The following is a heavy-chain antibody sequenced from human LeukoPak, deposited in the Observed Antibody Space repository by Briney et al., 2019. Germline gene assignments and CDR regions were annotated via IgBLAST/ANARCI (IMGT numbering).Heavy chain of an antibody. Sequence: GGSLRLSCAASGFTFNTYAMSWVRQAPGRGLEGVSAIKSDGKTHYADSVKGRVTISRDNSKTTLSLQMNSLRAEDTALYYCAKCRVETYSSGWCNWLDPWGQGTQVTVSS. V-gene: IGHV3-23*01. CDR2: IKSDGKT. CDR3: AKCRVETYSSGWCNWLDP. CDR1: GFTFNTYA. J-gene: IGHJ5*02. D-gene: IGHD6-19*01.